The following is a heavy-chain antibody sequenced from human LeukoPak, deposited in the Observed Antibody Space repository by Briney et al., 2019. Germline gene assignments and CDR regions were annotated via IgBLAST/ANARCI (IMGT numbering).Heavy chain of an antibody. CDR3: AREAIRDDAFDI. CDR2: ISSSSSYI. D-gene: IGHD3-10*01. Sequence: GGSLRLSCAASGFXFSSYSMNWVRQAPGKGLKWVSSISSSSSYIYYADSVRGRFTISRDNAKNSLYLQMNSLRAEDTAVYYCAREAIRDDAFDIWGQGTMVTVSS. J-gene: IGHJ3*02. V-gene: IGHV3-21*01. CDR1: GFXFSSYS.